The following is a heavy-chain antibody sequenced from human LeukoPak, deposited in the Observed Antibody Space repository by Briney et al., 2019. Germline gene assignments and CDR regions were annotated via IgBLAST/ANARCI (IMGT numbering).Heavy chain of an antibody. V-gene: IGHV3-48*04. Sequence: GGSLRLSCAASGFTFSSYSMNWVRQAPGKGLEWVSYISSSGSTIYYADSVKGRFTISRDNAKNSLYLQMNSLRAEDTAVYYCARVAARPATNFDYWGQGTLVTVSS. J-gene: IGHJ4*02. D-gene: IGHD6-6*01. CDR3: ARVAARPATNFDY. CDR1: GFTFSSYS. CDR2: ISSSGSTI.